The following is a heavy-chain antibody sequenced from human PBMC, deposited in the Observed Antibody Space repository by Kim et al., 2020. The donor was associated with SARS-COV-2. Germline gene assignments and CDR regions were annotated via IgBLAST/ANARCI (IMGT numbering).Heavy chain of an antibody. Sequence: DHFTISRDNAKNTLYLQMNSLRAEDTAVYYCARFGRRDGYKVVGYWYFDLWGLGTLVTVSS. J-gene: IGHJ2*01. CDR3: ARFGRRDGYKVVGYWYFDL. D-gene: IGHD5-12*01. V-gene: IGHV3-74*01.